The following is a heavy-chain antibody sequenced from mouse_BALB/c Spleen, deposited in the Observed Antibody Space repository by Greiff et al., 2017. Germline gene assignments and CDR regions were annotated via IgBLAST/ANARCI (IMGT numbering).Heavy chain of an antibody. CDR1: GYAFSSSW. CDR2: IYPGDGDT. Sequence: QVQLKQSGPELVKPGASVKISCKASGYAFSSSWMNWVKQRPGQGLEWIGRIYPGDGDTNYNGKFKGKATLTADKSSSTAYMQLSSLTSVDSAVYFCARLDPGFAYWGQGTLVTVSA. CDR3: ARLDPGFAY. J-gene: IGHJ3*01. V-gene: IGHV1-82*01.